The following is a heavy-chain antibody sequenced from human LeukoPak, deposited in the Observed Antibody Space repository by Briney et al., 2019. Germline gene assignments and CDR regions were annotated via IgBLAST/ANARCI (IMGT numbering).Heavy chain of an antibody. D-gene: IGHD2-15*01. CDR2: IYYSGST. Sequence: SETLSLTXTVSGGSISSYYWSWIRQPPGKGLEWIGYIYYSGSTNYNPSLKSRVTISVDTSKNQFSLKLRSVTAADTAVYYCARNGGGSWSIDYWGQGTLVTVSS. J-gene: IGHJ4*02. CDR3: ARNGGGSWSIDY. CDR1: GGSISSYY. V-gene: IGHV4-59*01.